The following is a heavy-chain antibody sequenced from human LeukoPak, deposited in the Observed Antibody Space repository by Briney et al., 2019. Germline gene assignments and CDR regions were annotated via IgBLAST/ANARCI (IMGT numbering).Heavy chain of an antibody. CDR1: GDSISTYY. CDR2: IHTSGST. V-gene: IGHV4-4*07. D-gene: IGHD6-19*01. J-gene: IGHJ4*02. CDR3: ARAPEFSSGWLLDY. Sequence: SETLSLTCTVSGDSISTYYWTWIRQSAGKGLEWIGRIHTSGSTDYNPSLRSRVTMSVDTSKTQFSLKVSSVTAADTGVYYCARAPEFSSGWLLDYWGQGSLVTISS.